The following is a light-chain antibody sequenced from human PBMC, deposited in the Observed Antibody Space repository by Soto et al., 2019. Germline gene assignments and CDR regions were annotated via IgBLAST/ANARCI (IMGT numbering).Light chain of an antibody. J-gene: IGKJ5*01. V-gene: IGKV1-12*01. Sequence: DIQMTQSPSSVSASVGDRVTITCRASQDVSTWVAWYQRRPGKAPKLLMYATSTLQSGVPSRFSGSGSGTDFTLTISSLQPEDFVTYYCQQTYSTPITFGQGTRLEIK. CDR2: ATS. CDR1: QDVSTW. CDR3: QQTYSTPIT.